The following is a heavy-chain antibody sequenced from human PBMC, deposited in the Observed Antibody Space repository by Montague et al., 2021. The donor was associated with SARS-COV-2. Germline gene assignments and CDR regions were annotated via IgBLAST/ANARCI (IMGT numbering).Heavy chain of an antibody. CDR2: IHHSGST. CDR3: ARGPVAATGYYYGMDV. J-gene: IGHJ6*02. D-gene: IGHD6-19*01. V-gene: IGHV4-34*01. CDR1: GGSFSGYY. Sequence: SETLSLTRAVYGGSFSGYYWTWIRQPPGKGLEWIGEIHHSGSTSYNPSLKSRVTISVDTSKNQLSLKLSSVTAADTAVYYCARGPVAATGYYYGMDVWGQGTMVTVSS.